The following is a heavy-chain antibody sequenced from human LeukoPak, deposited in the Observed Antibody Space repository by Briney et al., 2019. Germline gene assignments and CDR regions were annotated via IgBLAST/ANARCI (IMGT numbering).Heavy chain of an antibody. V-gene: IGHV3-64*01. CDR3: ARDQGAAYFDY. Sequence: PGGSLRLSCAASGFTFSSYAMHWVRQAPGKGLEYVSATSSNGGSTYYANSVKGRFTISRDNSKNTLYLQMGSLRAEDMAVYYCARDQGAAYFDYWGQGTLVTVSS. CDR2: TSSNGGST. CDR1: GFTFSSYA. D-gene: IGHD1-26*01. J-gene: IGHJ4*02.